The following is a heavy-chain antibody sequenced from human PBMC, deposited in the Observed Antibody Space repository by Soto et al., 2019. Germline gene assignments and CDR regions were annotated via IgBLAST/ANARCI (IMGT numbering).Heavy chain of an antibody. CDR1: GGSVSSGSYY. V-gene: IGHV4-61*01. CDR3: AREHIVVVVAATRGYNWFDP. Sequence: SETLSLTCTVSGGSVSSGSYYWSWIRQPPGKGLEWIGYIYYSGSTNYNPSLKSRVTISVDTSKNQFSLKLSSVTAADTAVYYCAREHIVVVVAATRGYNWFDPWAREPWSPSPQ. CDR2: IYYSGST. J-gene: IGHJ5*02. D-gene: IGHD2-15*01.